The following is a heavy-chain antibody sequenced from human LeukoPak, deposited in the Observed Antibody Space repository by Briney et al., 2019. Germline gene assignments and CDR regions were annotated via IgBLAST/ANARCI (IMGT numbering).Heavy chain of an antibody. CDR2: ISGSGGST. J-gene: IGHJ6*02. V-gene: IGHV3-23*01. Sequence: GGSLRLSCAASGFTFSSYAMSWVRQAPGKGLEWVSGISGSGGSTYYADSVKGRFTISRDNSKNTLYLQMNSLRAEDTAVYYCAKAKIRSYYYYGMDVWGQGTTGTVSS. CDR3: AKAKIRSYYYYGMDV. CDR1: GFTFSSYA.